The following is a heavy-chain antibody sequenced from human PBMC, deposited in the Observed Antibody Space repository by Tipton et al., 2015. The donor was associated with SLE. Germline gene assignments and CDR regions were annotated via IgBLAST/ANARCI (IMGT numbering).Heavy chain of an antibody. V-gene: IGHV4-4*07. CDR1: SGSISNYY. CDR3: AREGDYDSSGSYYFDY. CDR2: IYNTGST. D-gene: IGHD3-22*01. J-gene: IGHJ4*02. Sequence: TLSLTCTVSSGSISNYYWSWIRQSGGKGLEWIGRIYNTGSTEYNPSLKGRVTISVDMSKNQFSLKLSSVTAADTAVYYCAREGDYDSSGSYYFDYWGQGTLVTVSS.